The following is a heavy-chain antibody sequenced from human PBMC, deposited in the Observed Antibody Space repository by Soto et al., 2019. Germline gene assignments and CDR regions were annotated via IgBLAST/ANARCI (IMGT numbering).Heavy chain of an antibody. Sequence: QVQLVQSGAEVKKPGASVKVSCKASGYTFTSYAMHWVRQAPGQRLEWRGWINAGNGNTKYSQKFQGRVTITRDTSASTAYMEMSSLRSEDTAVYYWASRAATHGMDVWGQGTTVTVSS. CDR1: GYTFTSYA. CDR3: ASRAATHGMDV. CDR2: INAGNGNT. D-gene: IGHD6-25*01. J-gene: IGHJ6*02. V-gene: IGHV1-3*01.